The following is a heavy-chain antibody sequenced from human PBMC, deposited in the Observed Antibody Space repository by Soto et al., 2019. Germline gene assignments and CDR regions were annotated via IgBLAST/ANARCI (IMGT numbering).Heavy chain of an antibody. D-gene: IGHD2-2*03. CDR3: ARGSGYCISTSCYAPDGY. J-gene: IGHJ4*02. CDR1: GGTFSSYA. CDR2: IIPIFGTA. V-gene: IGHV1-69*12. Sequence: QVQLVQSGAEVKKPGSSVKVSCKASGGTFSSYAISWVRQAPGQGLEWMGGIIPIFGTANYAQKFQGRVTIAADEYTSTAYMELSSLRSEDTAVYYCARGSGYCISTSCYAPDGYWGQGTLVTVSS.